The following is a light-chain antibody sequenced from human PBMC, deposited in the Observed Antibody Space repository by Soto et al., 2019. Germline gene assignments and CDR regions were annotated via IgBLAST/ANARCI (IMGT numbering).Light chain of an antibody. CDR2: DAS. CDR1: RSISDW. CDR3: QQYNSYWGT. J-gene: IGKJ1*01. V-gene: IGKV1-5*01. Sequence: DIQMTQSPSTLSPSVGDRVTITCRASRSISDWLAWYQQKPGKAPKLLIFDASTLKSGVPSRFSGSGSGTEFTLTISSLQPDDFATYYCQQYNSYWGTFGQGTKVDIK.